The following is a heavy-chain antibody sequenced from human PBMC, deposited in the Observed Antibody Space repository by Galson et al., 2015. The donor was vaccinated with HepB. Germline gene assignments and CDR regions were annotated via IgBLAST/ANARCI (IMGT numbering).Heavy chain of an antibody. CDR2: ISYDGSNK. CDR1: GFTFSSYA. D-gene: IGHD5-18*01. CDR3: ARGRVVDTAMVPGYFDY. J-gene: IGHJ4*02. V-gene: IGHV3-30-3*01. Sequence: SLRLSCAASGFTFSSYAMHWVRQAPGKGLEWVAVISYDGSNKYYADSVKGRFTISRDNSKNTLYLQMNSLRAEDTAVYYCARGRVVDTAMVPGYFDYWGQGTLVTVSS.